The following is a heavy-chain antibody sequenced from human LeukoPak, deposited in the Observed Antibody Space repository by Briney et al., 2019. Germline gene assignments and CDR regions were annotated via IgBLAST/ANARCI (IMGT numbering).Heavy chain of an antibody. CDR2: INPNSGGT. V-gene: IGHV1-2*02. D-gene: IGHD6-13*01. CDR3: ARVHGLAAAGKFDY. CDR1: GYTFTGYY. J-gene: IGHJ4*02. Sequence: ASVKVSCKASGYTFTGYYMHWVRQAPGQGLEWMGWINPNSGGTNYAQKFQGRVTMTRDTSISTAYMELSRLRPDDTAVYYCARVHGLAAAGKFDYWGQGTLVTVSS.